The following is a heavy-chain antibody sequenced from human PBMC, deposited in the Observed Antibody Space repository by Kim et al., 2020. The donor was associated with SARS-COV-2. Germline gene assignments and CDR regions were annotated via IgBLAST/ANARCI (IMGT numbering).Heavy chain of an antibody. D-gene: IGHD3-10*02. CDR3: ARGVRATMYYFDY. V-gene: IGHV3-30-3*01. Sequence: GGSLRLSCAASGFTFSSYAMHWVRQAPGKGLEWVAVISYDGSNKYYADSVKGRFTISRDNSKNTLYLQMNSLRAEDTAVYYCARGVRATMYYFDYWGQGT. CDR2: ISYDGSNK. J-gene: IGHJ4*02. CDR1: GFTFSSYA.